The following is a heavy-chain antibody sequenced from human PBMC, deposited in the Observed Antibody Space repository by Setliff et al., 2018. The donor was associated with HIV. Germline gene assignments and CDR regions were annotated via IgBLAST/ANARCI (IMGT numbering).Heavy chain of an antibody. CDR1: GGTFSSYA. J-gene: IGHJ6*02. CDR3: AGVGHSSSYHYYGMDV. D-gene: IGHD6-13*01. Sequence: SVKVSCKASGGTFSSYAISWVRQAPGQWLEWMGGIIPIFGTANYAQKFQGRVTITTDESTSTASMGLSGLRPEDTAVYYCAGVGHSSSYHYYGMDVWGQGTTVTVSS. CDR2: IIPIFGTA. V-gene: IGHV1-69*05.